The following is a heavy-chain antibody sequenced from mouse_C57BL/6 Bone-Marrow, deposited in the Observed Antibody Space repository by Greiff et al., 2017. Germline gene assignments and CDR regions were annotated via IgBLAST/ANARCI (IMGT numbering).Heavy chain of an antibody. J-gene: IGHJ3*01. Sequence: DVKLVESGPGLVKPSQSLSLTCSVTGYSITSGYYWNWIRQFPGNKLEWMGYISYDGSNNYNPSLKNRISITRDTSKNQFFLKLNSVTTEDTATYCCARGGPFAYWGQGTLVTVSA. CDR2: ISYDGSN. V-gene: IGHV3-6*01. D-gene: IGHD1-1*02. CDR3: ARGGPFAY. CDR1: GYSITSGYY.